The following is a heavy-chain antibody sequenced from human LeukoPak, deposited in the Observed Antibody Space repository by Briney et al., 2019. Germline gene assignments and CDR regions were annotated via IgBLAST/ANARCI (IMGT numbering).Heavy chain of an antibody. D-gene: IGHD3-10*02. CDR1: GXTFNSYS. J-gene: IGHJ2*01. Sequence: PGGSLXLSCXASGXTFNSYSMNWVRQAPGKGLEWXSYISSSTGSTIYYADSVKGRFTISRDNARNSMYLQMNSLRVEDTAVYYCARDPAVGHVYWYFDLWGRGTLVTVSS. CDR2: ISSSTGSTI. CDR3: ARDPAVGHVYWYFDL. V-gene: IGHV3-48*01.